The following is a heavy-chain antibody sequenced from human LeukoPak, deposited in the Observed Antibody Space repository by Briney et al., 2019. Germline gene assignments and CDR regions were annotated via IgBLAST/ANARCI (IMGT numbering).Heavy chain of an antibody. V-gene: IGHV4-34*01. D-gene: IGHD3-22*01. CDR3: ARQRDYYDSSGQSDFDS. Sequence: PSETLSLTCAVYGGSFSGYYWSWIRQPPGKALEWIGSIYYGGTTYYNPSLKSRVTISVDTSKKQFSLKLSSVTAADTAFYYCARQRDYYDSSGQSDFDSWGQGALVTVSS. CDR1: GGSFSGYY. CDR2: IYYGGTT. J-gene: IGHJ4*02.